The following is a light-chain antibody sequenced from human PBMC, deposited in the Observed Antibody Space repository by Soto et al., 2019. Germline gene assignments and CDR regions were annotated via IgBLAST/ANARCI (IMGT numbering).Light chain of an antibody. J-gene: IGKJ1*01. CDR3: QQYDQWWT. Sequence: EIVMTQSPATLSVSPGERATLSCRASQSVSSNLAGCQQKPRQAPRLLIYGASTRATGIPARFSGSGSGTEFTLTISSVQSEDFGVYFCQQYDQWWTFGQGTKVDI. V-gene: IGKV3-15*01. CDR1: QSVSSN. CDR2: GAS.